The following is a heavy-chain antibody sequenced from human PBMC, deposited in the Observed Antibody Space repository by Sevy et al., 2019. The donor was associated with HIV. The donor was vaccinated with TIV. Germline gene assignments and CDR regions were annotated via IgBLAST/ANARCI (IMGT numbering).Heavy chain of an antibody. D-gene: IGHD5-18*01. Sequence: GGSLRLSCAASGFTVNSNYMTWVRQAPGKGLDGVSVIHSDDTTYHADSVKDRFTISRDNFKNTLYLHMSSLRAEDTAVYYCARGKSGYGYALNYWGQGTLVTVSS. CDR2: IHSDDTT. CDR1: GFTVNSNY. V-gene: IGHV3-66*01. J-gene: IGHJ4*02. CDR3: ARGKSGYGYALNY.